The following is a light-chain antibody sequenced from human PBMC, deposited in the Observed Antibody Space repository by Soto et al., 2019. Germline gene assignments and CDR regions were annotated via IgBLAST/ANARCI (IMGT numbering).Light chain of an antibody. V-gene: IGLV1-51*02. Sequence: QSALTQPPSVSAAPGQKVTISCSGSSSNIGNNYVSWYQQLPGTAPKLLIYENNKRPSGIPDRSSGSKSGTSATLGITGLQTGDEADYYCGTWDSSLSAFYVFGTGTNVTVL. CDR1: SSNIGNNY. CDR3: GTWDSSLSAFYV. CDR2: ENN. J-gene: IGLJ1*01.